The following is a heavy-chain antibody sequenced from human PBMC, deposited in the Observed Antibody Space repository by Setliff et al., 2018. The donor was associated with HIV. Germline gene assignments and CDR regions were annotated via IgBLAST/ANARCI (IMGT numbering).Heavy chain of an antibody. CDR2: IYYSGST. V-gene: IGHV4-39*07. CDR1: GGSISSSSYY. J-gene: IGHJ6*03. CDR3: ARGRRSTSSYYYYYYMDV. Sequence: SETLSLTCTVSGGSISSSSYYWGWTRQPPGKGLEWLGSIYYSGSTNYNPSLDSRVTISVDTSKNQFSLKLSSVTAADTAVYYCARGRRSTSSYYYYYYMDVWGKGTTVTVSS. D-gene: IGHD2-2*01.